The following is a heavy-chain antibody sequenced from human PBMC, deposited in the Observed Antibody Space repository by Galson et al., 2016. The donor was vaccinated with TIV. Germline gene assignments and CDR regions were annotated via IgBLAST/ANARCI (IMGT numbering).Heavy chain of an antibody. CDR3: ARVNPSYGDDVVDRVYFYFAMDV. CDR2: IYYDGSA. Sequence: TLSLTCTVSGASISSGNYYWTWIRQPPGKGLEWIGYIYYDGSAFYNPSLEGRITISVDTSRNQFSLILTPVTATDTAVYYCARVNPSYGDDVVDRVYFYFAMDVWGQGTTVTVS. D-gene: IGHD4-17*01. CDR1: GASISSGNYY. V-gene: IGHV4-30-4*01. J-gene: IGHJ6*02.